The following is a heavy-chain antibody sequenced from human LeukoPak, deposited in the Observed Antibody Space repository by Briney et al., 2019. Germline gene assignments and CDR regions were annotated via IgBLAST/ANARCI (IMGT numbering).Heavy chain of an antibody. J-gene: IGHJ6*02. CDR1: GYTFTSYY. CDR3: ARDGAVIYYGMDV. CDR2: INPSGGST. V-gene: IGHV1-46*01. D-gene: IGHD2-21*01. Sequence: ASVTVSCKASGYTFTSYYMHWVRQAPGQGLEWMGIINPSGGSTSYAQKFQGRVTMTRDTSTSTVYMGLSSLRSEDTAVYYCARDGAVIYYGMDVWGQGTTVTVSS.